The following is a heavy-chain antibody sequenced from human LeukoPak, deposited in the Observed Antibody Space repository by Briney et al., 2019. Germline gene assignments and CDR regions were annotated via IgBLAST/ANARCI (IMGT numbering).Heavy chain of an antibody. Sequence: ASLKVSCKASGYTFTCYAMSWVRQAPGQGLEWMGWINTNTGDPMYAQGFTGRFVFSLDTSVSTAYLQISSLKAEDTAVYYCARGPGPPDYWGQGTLVTVSS. D-gene: IGHD1-14*01. V-gene: IGHV7-4-1*02. J-gene: IGHJ4*02. CDR1: GYTFTCYA. CDR3: ARGPGPPDY. CDR2: INTNTGDP.